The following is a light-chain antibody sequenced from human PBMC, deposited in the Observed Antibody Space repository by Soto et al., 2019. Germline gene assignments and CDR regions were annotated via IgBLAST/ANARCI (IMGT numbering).Light chain of an antibody. CDR3: QQSYSTPIT. Sequence: EIVMTQSPATLSVSPGARATLSCRASQSVSSNLAWYQQKPGQAPSLLIYGASTRATGIPARFSGSGSGTEFTLTISSLQPEDFATYYCQQSYSTPITFGQGTRLEI. CDR2: GAS. CDR1: QSVSSN. V-gene: IGKV3-15*01. J-gene: IGKJ5*01.